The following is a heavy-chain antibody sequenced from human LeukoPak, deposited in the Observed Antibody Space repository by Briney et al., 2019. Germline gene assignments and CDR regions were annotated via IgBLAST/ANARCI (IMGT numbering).Heavy chain of an antibody. Sequence: ASVKVSCKASGYTFTSYAMNWVRQAPGQGLEWMGWINTNTGNPTYAQGFTGRFVFSLDTSVNTAYLQISSLKAEDTAVRYCARDAYDRNPPFDYWGQGTLVTVSS. CDR3: ARDAYDRNPPFDY. CDR1: GYTFTSYA. D-gene: IGHD3-22*01. V-gene: IGHV7-4-1*02. CDR2: INTNTGNP. J-gene: IGHJ4*02.